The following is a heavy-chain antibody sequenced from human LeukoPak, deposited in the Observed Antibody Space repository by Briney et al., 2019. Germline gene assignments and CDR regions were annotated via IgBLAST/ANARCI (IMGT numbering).Heavy chain of an antibody. V-gene: IGHV4-61*02. D-gene: IGHD3-3*01. Sequence: SQTLSLTCTVSGGSISSGSYYWSWIRQPAGKGLEWIGRIYTSGSTNYNPSLKSRVTISVDTSKNQFSLKLSSVTAADTAVYYCARGERVVIRDWFDPWGQGTLVTVSS. CDR2: IYTSGST. CDR1: GGSISSGSYY. J-gene: IGHJ5*02. CDR3: ARGERVVIRDWFDP.